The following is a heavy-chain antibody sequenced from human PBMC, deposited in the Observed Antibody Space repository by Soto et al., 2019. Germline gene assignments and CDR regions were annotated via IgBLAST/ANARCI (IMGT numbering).Heavy chain of an antibody. D-gene: IGHD2-2*01. CDR2: IYYSGST. V-gene: IGHV4-39*01. CDR1: GGSISSSSYY. CDR3: ARRWYCSSTSCYAYNWFDP. Sequence: SETLSLTCTVSGGSISSSSYYWGWIRQPPGKGLEWIGSIYYSGSTYYNPSLKSRVTISVDTSKNQFSLKLSSVTAADTAVYYCARRWYCSSTSCYAYNWFDPWGQGTLVTVSS. J-gene: IGHJ5*02.